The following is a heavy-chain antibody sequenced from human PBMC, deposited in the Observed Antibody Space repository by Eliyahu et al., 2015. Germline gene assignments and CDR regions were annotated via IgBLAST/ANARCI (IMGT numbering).Heavy chain of an antibody. CDR3: ASRIDSSSREVY. Sequence: EVQLVESGGGLVKPGGSLRLSCAASGFTFSSYSMNWVRQAPGKGLEWVSSISSSSSYIYYADSVKGRFTISRDNAKNSLYLQMNSLRAEDTAVYYCASRIDSSSREVYWGQGTLVTVSS. V-gene: IGHV3-21*01. CDR2: ISSSSSYI. D-gene: IGHD6-6*01. CDR1: GFTFSSYS. J-gene: IGHJ4*02.